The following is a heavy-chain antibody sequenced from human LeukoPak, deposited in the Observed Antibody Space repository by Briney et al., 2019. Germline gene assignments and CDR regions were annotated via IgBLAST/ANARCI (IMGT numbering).Heavy chain of an antibody. V-gene: IGHV1-8*01. J-gene: IGHJ6*03. CDR2: MNPNSGNT. Sequence: ASVKVSCKASGYTFTSYDINWVRQATGQGLEWVGWMNPNSGNTGYAQQFQGRVTMARNTSISTACMELSSLRSEDTAVYYCARGGYKWNDISYMDVWGKGTTVTISS. CDR3: ARGGYKWNDISYMDV. CDR1: GYTFTSYD. D-gene: IGHD1-20*01.